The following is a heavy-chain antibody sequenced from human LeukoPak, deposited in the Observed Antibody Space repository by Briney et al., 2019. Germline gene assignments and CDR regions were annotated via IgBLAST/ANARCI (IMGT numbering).Heavy chain of an antibody. CDR2: IYHGDSDT. CDR1: GGTFSSYA. J-gene: IGHJ5*02. Sequence: KVSCKASGGTFSSYAISWVRQMPGKGLEWMGIIYHGDSDTRYSPPFQGQVTISADKSISTAYLQWSSLKASDTAMYYCARLYSSSWSLPRGWFDPWGQGTLVTVSS. V-gene: IGHV5-51*01. D-gene: IGHD6-13*01. CDR3: ARLYSSSWSLPRGWFDP.